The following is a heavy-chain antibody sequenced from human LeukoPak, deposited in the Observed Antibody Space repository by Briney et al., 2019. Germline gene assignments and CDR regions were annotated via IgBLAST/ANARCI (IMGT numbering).Heavy chain of an antibody. CDR2: ISSNGGTT. CDR1: GFTLSSTG. V-gene: IGHV3-64*01. D-gene: IGHD4-23*01. J-gene: IGHJ4*02. Sequence: GGSLRLSCAASGFTLSSTGMVWVRQAPGKGLEYVSGISSNGGTTYYGNSVKGRFIISRDNSKDSLQLQMGSLRTEDMAVYCCGRAIRWAFDYWGQGTLVTVAS. CDR3: GRAIRWAFDY.